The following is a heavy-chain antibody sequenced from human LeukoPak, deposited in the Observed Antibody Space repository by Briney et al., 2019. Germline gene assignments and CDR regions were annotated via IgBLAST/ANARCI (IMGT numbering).Heavy chain of an antibody. CDR2: IKPDGSEK. V-gene: IGHV3-7*03. CDR1: ELPFSTYW. J-gene: IGHJ4*02. CDR3: AKGYRLVSGSLDY. D-gene: IGHD3-10*01. Sequence: GGSLRLSCVASELPFSTYWMTWVRQAPGKGLEWVANIKPDGSEKHYVDSVKGRFTISRDNSKNSLYLQMNSLRTEDTALYYCAKGYRLVSGSLDYWGQGTLVTVSS.